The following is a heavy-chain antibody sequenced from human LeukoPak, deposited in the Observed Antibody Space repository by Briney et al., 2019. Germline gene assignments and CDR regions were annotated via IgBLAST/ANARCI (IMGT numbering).Heavy chain of an antibody. CDR2: IYYSGST. V-gene: IGHV4-59*08. CDR3: ASFSGYDSSGYYPFDY. D-gene: IGHD3-22*01. Sequence: SETLSLTCTVSGGSISSYYWSWIRQPPGKGLEWIGYIYYSGSTNYNPSLKSRVTISVDTSKNQFSLKLSSVTAADTAVYYCASFSGYDSSGYYPFDYWGQGTLVTVSS. CDR1: GGSISSYY. J-gene: IGHJ4*02.